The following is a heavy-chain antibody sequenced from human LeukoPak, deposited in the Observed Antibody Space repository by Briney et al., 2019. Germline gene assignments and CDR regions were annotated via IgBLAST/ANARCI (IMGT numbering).Heavy chain of an antibody. CDR3: ARASDLDSFDY. Sequence: ASVKVSCKASGYTFTTYGISWVRQAPGQGLEWMGWINAYNGNTIYAQKLQGRVTMTTDTSASTAYMELRSLRSDDTTVYYCARASDLDSFDYWGQGTLVTVSS. CDR1: GYTFTTYG. CDR2: INAYNGNT. J-gene: IGHJ4*02. V-gene: IGHV1-18*01.